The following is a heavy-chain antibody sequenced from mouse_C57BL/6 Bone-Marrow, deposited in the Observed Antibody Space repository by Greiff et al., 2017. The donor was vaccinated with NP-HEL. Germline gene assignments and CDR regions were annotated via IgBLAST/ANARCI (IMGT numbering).Heavy chain of an antibody. CDR3: ARDWCLYYSNSYFDD. D-gene: IGHD2-5*01. CDR1: GFTFSSYA. V-gene: IGHV5-4*01. Sequence: EVKLMESGGGLVKPGGSLKLSCAASGFTFSSYAMSWVRQTPDKRLEWVATISDGGSYTNYPDNLKGRFTISRDNDKNNQYLQMSHLKAEYTAMYYCARDWCLYYSNSYFDDWGTGTTLTVSS. J-gene: IGHJ2*01. CDR2: ISDGGSYT.